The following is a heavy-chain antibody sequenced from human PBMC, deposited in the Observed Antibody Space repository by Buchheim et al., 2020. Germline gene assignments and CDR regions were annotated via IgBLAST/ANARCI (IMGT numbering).Heavy chain of an antibody. Sequence: QVQLVESGGGVVQPGRSLRLSCAASGFTFSSYGMHWVRQAPGKGLEWVAVISYVGSNKYYADSVKGRFPISRDNSKNTLYLQMNSLRAEDTAVYYCAKEGDSSSWPKYYFDYWGQGTL. CDR1: GFTFSSYG. D-gene: IGHD6-13*01. CDR3: AKEGDSSSWPKYYFDY. CDR2: ISYVGSNK. J-gene: IGHJ4*02. V-gene: IGHV3-30*18.